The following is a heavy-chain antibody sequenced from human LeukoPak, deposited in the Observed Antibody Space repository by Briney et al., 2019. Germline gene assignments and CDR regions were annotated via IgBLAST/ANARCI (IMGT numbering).Heavy chain of an antibody. D-gene: IGHD3-10*01. CDR3: ANYSGSGTYDY. Sequence: SGPTLVKPTQTLTLTCTFSGFSLSTSGVGVGWIRQPPGKALEWLALIYWDDDKRYSPSLKSRLTITKDTSKNQVVLTMSNMNPVPTATYYCANYSGSGTYDYWGQRTLVTVSS. J-gene: IGHJ4*02. CDR2: IYWDDDK. CDR1: GFSLSTSGVG. V-gene: IGHV2-5*02.